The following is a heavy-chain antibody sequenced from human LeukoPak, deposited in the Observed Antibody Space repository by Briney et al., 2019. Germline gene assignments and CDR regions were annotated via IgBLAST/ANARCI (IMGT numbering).Heavy chain of an antibody. D-gene: IGHD3-3*01. CDR1: GGTFSSYA. Sequence: GASVKVSCKASGGTFSSYAISWVRQAPGQGLEWMGGIIPIFGTANYAQKFQGRVTITADESTSTAYMELSSLRSEDTAVYYCASCHYDFWSGYYSYFDYWGQGTLVTVSS. J-gene: IGHJ4*02. CDR3: ASCHYDFWSGYYSYFDY. CDR2: IIPIFGTA. V-gene: IGHV1-69*13.